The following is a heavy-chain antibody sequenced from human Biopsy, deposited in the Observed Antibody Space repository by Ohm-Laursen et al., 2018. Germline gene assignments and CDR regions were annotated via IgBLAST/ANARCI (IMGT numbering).Heavy chain of an antibody. CDR1: GVSINGGRYY. J-gene: IGHJ4*02. CDR2: ISCTGYT. CDR3: ARGSNDFGGLYFPR. V-gene: IGHV4-61*03. D-gene: IGHD4-23*01. Sequence: SDTLSLTCTVSGVSINGGRYYWSWIRQPPGKGLEWIGHISCTGYTSYNASLKSRVTISVDTSRNHFSLRLSSLTAADTAVYYCARGSNDFGGLYFPRWGQGTLVTVSS.